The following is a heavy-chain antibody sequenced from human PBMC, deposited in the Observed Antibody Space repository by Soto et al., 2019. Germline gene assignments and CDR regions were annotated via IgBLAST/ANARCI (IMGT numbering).Heavy chain of an antibody. CDR1: GDSITTYY. CDR3: ARLVEGYSHYYYYYMDV. CDR2: FSNSGST. Sequence: QVQLQESGPGLVKPSETLSLTCTVSGDSITTYYWSWIRQPPGKGLEWIGYFSNSGSTNYNPSLKSRVPISLDTSRNHFSLRLSSVTAADTAVYYCARLVEGYSHYYYYYMDVWGKGAAVTVSS. J-gene: IGHJ6*03. V-gene: IGHV4-59*08. D-gene: IGHD2-21*01.